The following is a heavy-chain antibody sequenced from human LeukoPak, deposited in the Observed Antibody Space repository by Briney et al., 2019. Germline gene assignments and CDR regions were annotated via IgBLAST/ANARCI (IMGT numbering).Heavy chain of an antibody. D-gene: IGHD4-23*01. J-gene: IGHJ1*01. CDR2: IKQAGSDK. CDR1: GFIFSSYW. V-gene: IGHV3-7*02. Sequence: GGSLRLSCAASGFIFSSYWMSWVRQAPGKGLEWVANIKQAGSDKYYVDSVKGRFTISRDNAKNTVYLQMNSLRAEDTAVYYCYGANAENWGQGTLVIVSS. CDR3: YGANAEN.